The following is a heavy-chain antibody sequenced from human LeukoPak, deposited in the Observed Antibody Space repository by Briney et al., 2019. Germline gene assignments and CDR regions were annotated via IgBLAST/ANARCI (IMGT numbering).Heavy chain of an antibody. D-gene: IGHD6-19*01. CDR2: ISGSGGGT. J-gene: IGHJ4*02. Sequence: PGGSLSLSCALSGFTFNSYAMSGVRQAPGKGLEWVSAISGSGGGTYYAASAKGRFTIYRDNSKNTLYLQMKSLRAEDTAVYFCAKDRDIAVAGNDYWGQGTLVTVSS. CDR3: AKDRDIAVAGNDY. V-gene: IGHV3-23*01. CDR1: GFTFNSYA.